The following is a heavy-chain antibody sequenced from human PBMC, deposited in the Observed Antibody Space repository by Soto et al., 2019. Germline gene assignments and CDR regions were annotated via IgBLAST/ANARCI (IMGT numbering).Heavy chain of an antibody. Sequence: ASVKVSCKASGGTFSGYAISWVRQAPGQGLEWMGGIIPIFGTANYAQKFQGRVTITADESTSTAYMELSSLRSEDTAVYYCARETPAAMRDYYYYGMDVWGQGTTVTVSS. CDR2: IIPIFGTA. J-gene: IGHJ6*02. V-gene: IGHV1-69*13. CDR3: ARETPAAMRDYYYYGMDV. CDR1: GGTFSGYA. D-gene: IGHD2-2*01.